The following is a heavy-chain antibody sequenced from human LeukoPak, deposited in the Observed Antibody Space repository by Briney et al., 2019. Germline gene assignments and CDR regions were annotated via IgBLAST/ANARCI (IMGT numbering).Heavy chain of an antibody. Sequence: GWSLTLYCETSGFTFSRYAMSWVRQAPGKGGEGVSAISGSGGRTYYAESVKGRFTISTDNSKNTLYLQMNSLRAEDTAVYYCANLGGRIAAVADDYWGQGTLVTVSS. CDR3: ANLGGRIAAVADDY. J-gene: IGHJ4*02. D-gene: IGHD6-13*01. CDR1: GFTFSRYA. CDR2: ISGSGGRT. V-gene: IGHV3-23*01.